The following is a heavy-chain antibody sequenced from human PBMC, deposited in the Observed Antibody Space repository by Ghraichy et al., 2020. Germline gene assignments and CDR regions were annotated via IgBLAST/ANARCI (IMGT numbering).Heavy chain of an antibody. CDR2: IYYSGVT. Sequence: SETLSLTCTVSGGSISSSGYYWGWIRQPPGKGLEWIGTIYYSGVTYYSPSLKSRVTMSVDSSKNQFSLRLGSVSAADTAMYFCARHVPYSSGWYPFDFWGQGTLVTVS. CDR1: GGSISSSGYY. CDR3: ARHVPYSSGWYPFDF. D-gene: IGHD6-19*01. V-gene: IGHV4-39*01. J-gene: IGHJ4*02.